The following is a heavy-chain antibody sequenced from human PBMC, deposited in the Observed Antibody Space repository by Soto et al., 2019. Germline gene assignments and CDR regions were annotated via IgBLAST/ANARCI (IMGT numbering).Heavy chain of an antibody. V-gene: IGHV3-30*18. CDR3: AKEVHCGGGSCSWSEGFDY. CDR2: ISYEGSHT. Sequence: QVQLVESGGGVVQPGRSLRLSCAASGFIFSSYGMHWVRQAPGKGLEWVAVISYEGSHTYYADSVKGRFTIIRDTSKNTLYLQMNSLRPEDTAVYYCAKEVHCGGGSCSWSEGFDYWGQGTLLTVSS. CDR1: GFIFSSYG. D-gene: IGHD2-15*01. J-gene: IGHJ4*02.